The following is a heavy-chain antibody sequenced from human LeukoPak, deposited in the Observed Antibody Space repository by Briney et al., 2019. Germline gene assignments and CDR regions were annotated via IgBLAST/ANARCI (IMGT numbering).Heavy chain of an antibody. V-gene: IGHV4-31*03. CDR1: GGSISSGGYY. Sequence: SETLSLTCTVSGGSISSGGYYWSWIRQHPGRGLEWIGYIYYGGSTFYNAPLQSRITISVDTSKNQFSLKLTSVTAADTAVYYCARECSSTSCYYEGAFDIWGQGTMVTVSS. CDR3: ARECSSTSCYYEGAFDI. J-gene: IGHJ3*02. D-gene: IGHD2-2*01. CDR2: IYYGGST.